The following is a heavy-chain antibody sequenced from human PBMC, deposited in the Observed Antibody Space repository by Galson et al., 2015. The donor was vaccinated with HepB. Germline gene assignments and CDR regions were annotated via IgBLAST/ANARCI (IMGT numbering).Heavy chain of an antibody. V-gene: IGHV1-69*13. J-gene: IGHJ6*02. CDR3: ARNLIAPGEAKFFYCMDA. D-gene: IGHD2-21*01. CDR1: GGTSSSYA. Sequence: SVKVSCKASGGTSSSYAISWVRQAPGQGLEWMGGIIPIFATANYAQKFQGRVTITADESTSTAYMELSSLRSEDTAVYYCARNLIAPGEAKFFYCMDAWGQGTTVTVSS. CDR2: IIPIFATA.